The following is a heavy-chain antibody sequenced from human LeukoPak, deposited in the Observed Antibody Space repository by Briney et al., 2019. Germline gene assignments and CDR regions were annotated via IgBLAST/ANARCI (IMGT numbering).Heavy chain of an antibody. CDR3: ARGYSRFDY. J-gene: IGHJ4*02. Sequence: SETLSLTCSVSGASLSTSPYYWGWIRQPPGKGLEWIGNIYYTGSTYYNVSLNSRVTISVDTSKNQFSLKLNSVTAADTAVYYCARGYSRFDYWGQGTLVTVSS. CDR1: GASLSTSPYY. CDR2: IYYTGST. V-gene: IGHV4-39*07. D-gene: IGHD5-12*01.